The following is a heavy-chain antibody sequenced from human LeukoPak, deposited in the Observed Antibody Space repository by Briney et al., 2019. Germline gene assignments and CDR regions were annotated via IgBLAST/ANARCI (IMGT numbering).Heavy chain of an antibody. CDR2: IKQDGSEK. J-gene: IGHJ3*02. D-gene: IGHD6-13*01. CDR3: ARDWIWIAAAGTGAFDI. V-gene: IGHV3-7*01. Sequence: PGGSLRLSCAASGFTFSSYWMSWVRQAPGKGLEWVANIKQDGSEKYYVDSVKGRFTISRDNAKNSLYLQMNSLRAEDTAVYYCARDWIWIAAAGTGAFDIWGQGTMVTVSS. CDR1: GFTFSSYW.